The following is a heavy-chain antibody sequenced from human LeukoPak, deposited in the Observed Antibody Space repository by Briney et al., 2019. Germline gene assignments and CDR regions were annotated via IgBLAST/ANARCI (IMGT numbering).Heavy chain of an antibody. CDR2: IWYDGRNK. CDR1: GFTLSSYG. V-gene: IGHV3-33*01. D-gene: IGHD2-2*01. Sequence: PGGSLRLSCAASGFTLSSYGMHWVRQAPGKGLEWVAVIWYDGRNKYYADSVKGRFTISRDNSKNTLYLQMNSLRAEDTAVYYCAREMTDCSSTNCLFDYWGQGTLVTVSS. CDR3: AREMTDCSSTNCLFDY. J-gene: IGHJ4*02.